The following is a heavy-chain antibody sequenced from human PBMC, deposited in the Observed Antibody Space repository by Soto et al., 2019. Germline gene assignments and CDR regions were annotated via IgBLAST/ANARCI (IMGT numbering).Heavy chain of an antibody. Sequence: QITLKESGPPLVKPTQPLTLTSTFSGFSLSIREEVGGGIRQPPGKALEWLALIYWDDDKRYNPTLKTRLTITKDTSKNHVVLTLTNMDPVDTATYYCAHYVSTSPAGWFDPWGQGILVTVSS. CDR1: GFSLSIREEV. J-gene: IGHJ5*02. V-gene: IGHV2-5*02. CDR3: AHYVSTSPAGWFDP. D-gene: IGHD3-10*02. CDR2: IYWDDDK.